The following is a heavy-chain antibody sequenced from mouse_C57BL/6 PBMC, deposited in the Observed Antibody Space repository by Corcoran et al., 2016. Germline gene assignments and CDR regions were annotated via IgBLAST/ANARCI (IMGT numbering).Heavy chain of an antibody. V-gene: IGHV3-6*01. CDR3: ARRDYDVFAY. D-gene: IGHD2-4*01. J-gene: IGHJ3*01. CDR1: GYSITSGYY. CDR2: ISYDGSN. Sequence: DVQLQESGPGLVKPSQSLSLTCSVTGYSITSGYYWNWIRQFPGNKLEWMGYISYDGSNNYNPSLKNRISITRDTSKNQFFLKLNSVTTEDTATYYCARRDYDVFAYLGQGTLVTVSA.